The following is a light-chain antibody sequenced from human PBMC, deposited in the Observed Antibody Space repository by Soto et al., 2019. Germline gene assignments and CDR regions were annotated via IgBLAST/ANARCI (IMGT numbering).Light chain of an antibody. V-gene: IGKV3-20*01. CDR3: QQYGSSTT. CDR2: GAS. Sequence: ESVLTQSPGTLSLSPGERAALSCRASQTVSGSFLSWYQQKPGQAPRLLIYGASSRATGIPDRFSGSGSGTDFTLTISGLEPEDFAVYYCQQYGSSTTFGQGTKVDI. CDR1: QTVSGSF. J-gene: IGKJ1*01.